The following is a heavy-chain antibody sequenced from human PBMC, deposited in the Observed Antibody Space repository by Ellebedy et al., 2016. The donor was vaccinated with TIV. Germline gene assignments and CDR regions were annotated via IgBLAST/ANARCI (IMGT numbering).Heavy chain of an antibody. J-gene: IGHJ4*02. CDR1: GGSISSGGYY. V-gene: IGHV4-61*08. D-gene: IGHD3-9*01. CDR2: INHSGST. CDR3: ASGYFDWLSQNYYFDY. Sequence: SETLSLTCTVSGGSISSGGYYWSWIRQPPGKGLEWIGEINHSGSTNYNPSLKSRVTISVDTSKNQFSLKLSSVTAADTAVYYCASGYFDWLSQNYYFDYWGQGTLVTVSS.